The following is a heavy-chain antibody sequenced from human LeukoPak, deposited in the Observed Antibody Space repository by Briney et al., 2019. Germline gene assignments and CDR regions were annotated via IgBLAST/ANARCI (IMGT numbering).Heavy chain of an antibody. CDR2: MNPNSGKT. V-gene: IGHV1-8*01. CDR3: ARGRPGPAGAGTYDF. J-gene: IGHJ4*02. Sequence: ASVNVSCKASGYTFTTSDINWVRQATGQGLEWMGWMNPNSGKTGSAQKFQGRLTMTKNTSTRTAYMEVTGLRFEDTAIYYCARGRPGPAGAGTYDFWGQGTLITVSS. CDR1: GYTFTTSD. D-gene: IGHD6-13*01.